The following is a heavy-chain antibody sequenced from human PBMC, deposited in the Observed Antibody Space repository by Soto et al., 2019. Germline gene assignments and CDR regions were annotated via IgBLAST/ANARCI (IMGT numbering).Heavy chain of an antibody. CDR3: ARIDWSGYYLDY. V-gene: IGHV4-59*08. CDR2: IDYSGTT. CDR1: GGSTISYY. Sequence: QVQLQESGPGLVMPSETLSLTCTVSGGSTISYYWSWIRQSLGKGLEWIGYIDYSGTTNYNPSLKSRVTISIDTSKHQLSLTMCSVTAAVTAVYYWARIDWSGYYLDYWGQGSLVTVSS. D-gene: IGHD3-3*01. J-gene: IGHJ4*02.